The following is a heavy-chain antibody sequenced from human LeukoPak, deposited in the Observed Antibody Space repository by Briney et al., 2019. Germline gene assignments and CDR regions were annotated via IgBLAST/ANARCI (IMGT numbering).Heavy chain of an antibody. CDR3: ARDRYYYDSSGYHMNLFDY. Sequence: SETLSLTCTVSGGSISSGDYYWSWIRQPPGKGLEWIGYIYYSGSTYYNPSLKSRVTISVDTSKNQFSLKLSSVTAADTAVYYCARDRYYYDSSGYHMNLFDYWGQGTLVTVSS. D-gene: IGHD3-22*01. J-gene: IGHJ4*02. CDR1: GGSISSGDYY. V-gene: IGHV4-30-4*08. CDR2: IYYSGST.